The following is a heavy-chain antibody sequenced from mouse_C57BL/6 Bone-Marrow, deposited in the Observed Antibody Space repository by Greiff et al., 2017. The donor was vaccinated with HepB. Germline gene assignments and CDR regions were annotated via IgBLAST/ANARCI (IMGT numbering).Heavy chain of an antibody. CDR1: GYTFTSYW. J-gene: IGHJ1*03. CDR3: ARGKFITTVVAPYWYFDV. D-gene: IGHD1-1*01. Sequence: VQLQQPGAELVKPGASVKMSCKASGYTFTSYWITWVKQRPGQGLEWIGDIYPGSGSTNYNEKFKSKATLTVDTSSSTAYMQLSSLTSEDSAVYYCARGKFITTVVAPYWYFDVGGTGTTVTVSS. V-gene: IGHV1-55*01. CDR2: IYPGSGST.